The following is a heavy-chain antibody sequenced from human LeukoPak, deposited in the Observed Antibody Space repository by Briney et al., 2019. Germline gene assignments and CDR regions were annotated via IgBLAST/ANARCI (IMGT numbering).Heavy chain of an antibody. V-gene: IGHV4-39*07. D-gene: IGHD2-21*02. Sequence: SETLSLTCTVSGGSISSSSYYWGWIRQPPGKGLEWIGSIYYSGSTYYNPSLKSRVTISVDTSKNQFSLKLSSVTAADTAVYYCARTITSYCGGDCYSTYYYYMDVWGKGTTVTISS. CDR3: ARTITSYCGGDCYSTYYYYMDV. CDR2: IYYSGST. CDR1: GGSISSSSYY. J-gene: IGHJ6*03.